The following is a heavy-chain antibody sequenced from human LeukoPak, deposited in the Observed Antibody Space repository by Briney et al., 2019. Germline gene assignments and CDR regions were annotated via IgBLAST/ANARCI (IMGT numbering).Heavy chain of an antibody. CDR3: ARDGGNSYGSFYAFDI. D-gene: IGHD5-18*01. Sequence: GRSLRLSCAASGFTFSSYGMHWVRQAPGKGLEWVAVIWYDGSNKYYADSVKGRFTISRDNSKNTLYLQMNSLRAEDTAVYYCARDGGNSYGSFYAFDIWGQGTMVTVSS. CDR2: IWYDGSNK. V-gene: IGHV3-33*01. J-gene: IGHJ3*02. CDR1: GFTFSSYG.